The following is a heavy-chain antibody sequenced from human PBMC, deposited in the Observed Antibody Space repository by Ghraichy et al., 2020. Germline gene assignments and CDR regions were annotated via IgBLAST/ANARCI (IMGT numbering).Heavy chain of an antibody. J-gene: IGHJ4*02. V-gene: IGHV4-34*01. Sequence: SETLSLTCAVYGGSFSGYYWSWIRQTPGKGLEWIGEINHSGTTNYNPSLKSRVTISVDTSKNQFSLKLNSVTAADTAVYYCARASMGWAVDYWGQGTLVTVSS. CDR3: ARASMGWAVDY. D-gene: IGHD1-26*01. CDR1: GGSFSGYY. CDR2: INHSGTT.